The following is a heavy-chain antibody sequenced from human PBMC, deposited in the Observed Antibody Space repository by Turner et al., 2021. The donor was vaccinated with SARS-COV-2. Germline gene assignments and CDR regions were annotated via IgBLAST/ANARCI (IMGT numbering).Heavy chain of an antibody. CDR1: GFTFSSYG. J-gene: IGHJ4*02. CDR2: IWYDGSNK. CDR3: ARDGGYSGYASFDY. Sequence: QVQLVESGGGVVQPGRSLRLSCAASGFTFSSYGMHWVRQAAGKGRVWVAVIWYDGSNKYYADSVKGRFIISRDNSKNTLYLQMNSLRAEDTAVYYCARDGGYSGYASFDYWGQGTLVTVSS. D-gene: IGHD5-12*01. V-gene: IGHV3-33*01.